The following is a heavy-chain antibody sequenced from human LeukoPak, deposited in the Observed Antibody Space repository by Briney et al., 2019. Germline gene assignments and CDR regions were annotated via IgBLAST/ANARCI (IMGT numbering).Heavy chain of an antibody. V-gene: IGHV3-23*01. CDR1: GFTFSSYA. CDR2: ISGSGDST. J-gene: IGHJ4*02. Sequence: GGSLRLSCAASGFTFSSYAMSWVRQAPEKGLEWVSTISGSGDSTYYADSVRGRFTISSDTSKNTLYLQMNSLRAEDTAVYYCAKDCGDYYFDYWGQGTLVTVSS. D-gene: IGHD4-17*01. CDR3: AKDCGDYYFDY.